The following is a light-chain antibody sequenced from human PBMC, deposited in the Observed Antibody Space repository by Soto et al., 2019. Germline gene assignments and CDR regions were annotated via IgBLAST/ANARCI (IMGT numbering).Light chain of an antibody. Sequence: DLQMTQSPSSVSASVGDRVTITCRASQGISSLLAWYQQKPGKAPNLLIHTASNLQSGVPSRFSGSGSGTDFTLTISSLQPEDFATYYCQQANSFPLTFGGGTKVEIK. V-gene: IGKV1-12*01. CDR2: TAS. CDR3: QQANSFPLT. J-gene: IGKJ4*01. CDR1: QGISSL.